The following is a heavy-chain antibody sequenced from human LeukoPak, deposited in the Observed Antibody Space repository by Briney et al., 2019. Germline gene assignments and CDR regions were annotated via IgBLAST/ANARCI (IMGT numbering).Heavy chain of an antibody. CDR1: GFTFSRSA. CDR3: AKANYSGSYYFDS. D-gene: IGHD1-26*01. Sequence: GGSLRLSCAASGFTFSRSAMNWVRQAPGKGLEWVSSFSASGGTTYYADSVKGRFTVSRDNSKNTLSVQMNSLRAEDTAVYYCAKANYSGSYYFDSWGQGTLVTVSS. V-gene: IGHV3-23*01. CDR2: FSASGGTT. J-gene: IGHJ4*02.